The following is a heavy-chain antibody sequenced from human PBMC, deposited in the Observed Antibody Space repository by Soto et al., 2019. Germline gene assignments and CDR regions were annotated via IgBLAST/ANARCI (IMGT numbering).Heavy chain of an antibody. D-gene: IGHD1-26*01. V-gene: IGHV3-30-3*01. Sequence: QVQPVEARGGVIQPGRSLRLSCAASGFTFSNYALHWVRQAPGKGLEWVALMSYDGTDKYYADSVEGRFTISRDNSKNTLYLHMISLTVEDTSVYYCARAPNRLGGFWFDPWGHGTLVSVAS. CDR1: GFTFSNYA. CDR3: ARAPNRLGGFWFDP. J-gene: IGHJ5*02. CDR2: MSYDGTDK.